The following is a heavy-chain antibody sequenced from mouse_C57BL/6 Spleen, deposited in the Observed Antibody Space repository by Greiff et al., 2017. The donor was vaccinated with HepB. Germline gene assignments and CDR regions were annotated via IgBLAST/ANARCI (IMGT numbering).Heavy chain of an antibody. V-gene: IGHV1-64*01. Sequence: VKLQQPGAELVKPGASVKLSCKASGYTFTSYWMHWVKQRPGQGLEWIGMIHPNSGSTNYNEKFKSKATLTVDKSSSTAYMQLSSLTSEDSAVYYCARTVYYGYDGAHFDYWGQGTTLTVSS. CDR2: IHPNSGST. CDR1: GYTFTSYW. D-gene: IGHD2-2*01. CDR3: ARTVYYGYDGAHFDY. J-gene: IGHJ2*01.